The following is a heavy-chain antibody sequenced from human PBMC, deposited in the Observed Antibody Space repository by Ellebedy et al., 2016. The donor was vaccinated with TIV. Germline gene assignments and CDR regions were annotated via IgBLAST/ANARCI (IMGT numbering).Heavy chain of an antibody. D-gene: IGHD5-18*01. CDR1: GFPFSSYG. CDR2: ISYDGSNI. Sequence: PGGSLRLSCAASGFPFSSYGLHRVRQAPGTGLEWVAVISYDGSNIYYEDSLKGLFTISRDNSKNPLYLQMNSLRAEDTAVYYCANLDPGFTDSYGLDYWGQGTLVTVSS. V-gene: IGHV3-30*18. J-gene: IGHJ4*02. CDR3: ANLDPGFTDSYGLDY.